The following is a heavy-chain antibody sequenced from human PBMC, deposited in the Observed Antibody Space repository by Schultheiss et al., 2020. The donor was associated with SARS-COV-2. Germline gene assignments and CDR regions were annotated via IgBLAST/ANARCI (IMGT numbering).Heavy chain of an antibody. CDR2: INHSGST. V-gene: IGHV4-34*01. J-gene: IGHJ6*02. CDR1: GGSFSGYY. Sequence: SETLSLTCAVYGGSFSGYYWSWIRQPPGKGLEWIGEINHSGSTNYNPSLKSRVTISVDTSKNQFSLKLSSVTAADTAVYYCARTLEGEDSSGWRRPSYGMDVWGQGTTVTVSS. D-gene: IGHD6-19*01. CDR3: ARTLEGEDSSGWRRPSYGMDV.